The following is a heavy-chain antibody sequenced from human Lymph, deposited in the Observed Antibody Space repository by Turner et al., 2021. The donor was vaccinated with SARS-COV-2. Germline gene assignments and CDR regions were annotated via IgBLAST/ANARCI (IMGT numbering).Heavy chain of an antibody. Sequence: EVQLVVSAGGLVKPGGSLRHSCPASGFTFSTYSMNWVRQAPGKGLEGISSISSSSSYIYYADSVKGRFTISRDDAKNALYLQMNSLRAEDTAVYYCARDIPTTADYFDYGGQGTLVTVSS. CDR3: ARDIPTTADYFDY. V-gene: IGHV3-21*01. J-gene: IGHJ4*02. CDR1: GFTFSTYS. D-gene: IGHD4-17*01. CDR2: ISSSSSYI.